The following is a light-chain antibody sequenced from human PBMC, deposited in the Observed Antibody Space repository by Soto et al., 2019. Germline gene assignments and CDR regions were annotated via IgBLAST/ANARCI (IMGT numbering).Light chain of an antibody. CDR3: QQSYSTPYT. CDR1: QRISSY. J-gene: IGKJ2*01. V-gene: IGKV1-39*01. Sequence: DIQMTQSPSSLSASVGDRVTITCRASQRISSYLNWYQQKPGKAPKLLIYAASSLQSGVPSRFSGSGSGTAVTLTISSLQPEDFATYYCQQSYSTPYTFGQGTKLEIK. CDR2: AAS.